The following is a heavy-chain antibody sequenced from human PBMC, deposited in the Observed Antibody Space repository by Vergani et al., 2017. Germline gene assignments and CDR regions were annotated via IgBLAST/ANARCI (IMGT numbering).Heavy chain of an antibody. D-gene: IGHD2-2*01. Sequence: LVESGGGLVQPGGSLRLSCAASSFSVSSHYMTWVRQAPGKGLEWVSTINIGGRTSYADSVKGRLTLTRDDSKNTLHLQMNSLRPEDTAVYYCAKDPHIVVVPAAERYYYYGMDVWGQG. V-gene: IGHV3-66*02. CDR2: INIGGRT. CDR1: SFSVSSHY. CDR3: AKDPHIVVVPAAERYYYYGMDV. J-gene: IGHJ6*02.